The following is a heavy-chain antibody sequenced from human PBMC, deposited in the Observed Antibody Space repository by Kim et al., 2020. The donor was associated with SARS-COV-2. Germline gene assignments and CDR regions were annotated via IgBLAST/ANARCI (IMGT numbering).Heavy chain of an antibody. Sequence: GGSLRLSCAASGFTFDTYFMNWFRQAPGKGLEWLSYITNSGSATFYADSVKGRFTISRDNAKNSLYLEMSSLRDEDTAVYYCARGRAYWGRGTLVTVSS. CDR3: ARGRAY. V-gene: IGHV3-48*02. CDR2: ITNSGSAT. CDR1: GFTFDTYF. J-gene: IGHJ4*02.